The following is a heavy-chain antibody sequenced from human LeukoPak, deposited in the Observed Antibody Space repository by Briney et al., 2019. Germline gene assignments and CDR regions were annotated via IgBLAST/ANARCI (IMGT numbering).Heavy chain of an antibody. CDR3: AKNHYGDLDAFDI. Sequence: PGGSLRLSCVASGFTFNNYAMIWVRQAPGKGQEWVSAISGSGGSAYYADSVKGRFTISRDNSKNALYLQMNSLRAEDTAVYCCAKNHYGDLDAFDIWGQGTMVNVSS. V-gene: IGHV3-23*01. CDR1: GFTFNNYA. D-gene: IGHD4-17*01. J-gene: IGHJ3*02. CDR2: ISGSGGSA.